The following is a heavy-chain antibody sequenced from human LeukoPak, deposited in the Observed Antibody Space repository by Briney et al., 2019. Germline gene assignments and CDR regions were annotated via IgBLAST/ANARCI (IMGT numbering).Heavy chain of an antibody. J-gene: IGHJ6*03. CDR1: GFTFSSYW. CDR2: IKQGGSEK. D-gene: IGHD3-3*01. Sequence: GGSLRLSCAASGFTFSSYWMSWVRQAPGKGLEWVANIKQGGSEKYYVDSVKGRFTISRDNAKNSLYLQMNSLRAEDTAVYYCARLPAYYDFWSGYSHYYYYMDVWGKGTTVTVSS. V-gene: IGHV3-7*01. CDR3: ARLPAYYDFWSGYSHYYYYMDV.